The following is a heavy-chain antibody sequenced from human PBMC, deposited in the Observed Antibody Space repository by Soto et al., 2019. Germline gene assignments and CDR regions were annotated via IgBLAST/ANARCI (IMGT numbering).Heavy chain of an antibody. V-gene: IGHV4-4*02. CDR3: AREQYNWKI. CDR2: VFHTGNT. D-gene: IGHD1-20*01. Sequence: SETLSLTCTVSAVSGASITSSHWWSWVRQPPGKGLQWIGYVFHTGNTNYNPSLKSRVTISEDASKNQASLRLTSVTAADTAVYFCAREQYNWKIWGQGTLVTVSS. CDR1: GASITSSHW. J-gene: IGHJ4*02.